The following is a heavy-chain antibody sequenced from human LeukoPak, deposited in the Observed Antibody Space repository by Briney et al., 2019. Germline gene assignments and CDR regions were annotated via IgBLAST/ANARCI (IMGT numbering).Heavy chain of an antibody. J-gene: IGHJ5*02. D-gene: IGHD4-11*01. CDR1: GASVSSNNYY. CDR3: ARRLGSVSPFDP. CDR2: IYYTGTT. Sequence: SVTLSLTCSVSGASVSSNNYYWDWIRQPPGKGLEWIVSIYYTGTTYYNPSLKSRVTISVDTSNNHFSLKLSSVTAADTAVYYCARRLGSVSPFDPWGQGTLVTVSS. V-gene: IGHV4-39*02.